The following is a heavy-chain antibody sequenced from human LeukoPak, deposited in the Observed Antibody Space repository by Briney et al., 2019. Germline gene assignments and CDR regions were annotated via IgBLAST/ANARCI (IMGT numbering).Heavy chain of an antibody. CDR3: ARSCGGSCYSRPDYYGMDV. CDR1: GGSISSGDYY. CDR2: IYYSGST. V-gene: IGHV4-31*03. J-gene: IGHJ6*02. D-gene: IGHD2-15*01. Sequence: PSQTLSLTCTVSGGSISSGDYYWSWIRQHPGKGLEWIGYIYYSGSTYYNPSLKSRVTISVDTSKNQFSLKLSSVTAADTAVYYCARSCGGSCYSRPDYYGMDVWGQGTTVTVSS.